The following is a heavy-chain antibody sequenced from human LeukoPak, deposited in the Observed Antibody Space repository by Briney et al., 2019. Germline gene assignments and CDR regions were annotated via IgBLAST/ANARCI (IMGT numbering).Heavy chain of an antibody. V-gene: IGHV5-51*01. CDR1: GYSFTSYW. Sequence: GESLKISCKGSGYSFTSYWIGWVRQMPGKGLEWMGIIYPGDPDTRYSPSFQGQVTISADKSISTAYLQWSSLKASDTAMYYCARLIKNRAGGYDRDWFDPWGQGTLVTVSS. J-gene: IGHJ5*02. D-gene: IGHD5-12*01. CDR2: IYPGDPDT. CDR3: ARLIKNRAGGYDRDWFDP.